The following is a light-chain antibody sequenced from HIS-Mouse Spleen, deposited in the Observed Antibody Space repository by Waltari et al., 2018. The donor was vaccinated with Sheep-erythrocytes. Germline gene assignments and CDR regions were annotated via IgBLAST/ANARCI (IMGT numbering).Light chain of an antibody. Sequence: QSALTQPPSASGSPGQSVTISCTGTSSDVGGYNYVSWSQQHPGKAPKLMSSDVSKRPSGGPDRFSGSKSGNTAALTISGLQAEDEADYYCCSYAGSYTWVFGGGTKLTVL. CDR3: CSYAGSYTWV. CDR1: SSDVGGYNY. CDR2: DVS. V-gene: IGLV2-11*01. J-gene: IGLJ3*02.